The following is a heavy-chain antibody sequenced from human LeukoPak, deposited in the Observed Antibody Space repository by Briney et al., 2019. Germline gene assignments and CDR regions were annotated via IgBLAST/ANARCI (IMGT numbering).Heavy chain of an antibody. Sequence: SETLSLTCAVYGGSFSGYYWSWIRQPPGKGLEWIGEINHSGSTNYNPFLKSRVTISVDTSKNQFSLKLSSVTAADTAVYYCATYYDILTGPPNGWFDPWGRGTLVTVSS. CDR1: GGSFSGYY. V-gene: IGHV4-34*01. D-gene: IGHD3-9*01. CDR3: ATYYDILTGPPNGWFDP. J-gene: IGHJ5*02. CDR2: INHSGST.